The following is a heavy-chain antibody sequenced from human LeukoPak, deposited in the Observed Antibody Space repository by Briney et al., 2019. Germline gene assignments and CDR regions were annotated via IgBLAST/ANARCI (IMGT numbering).Heavy chain of an antibody. J-gene: IGHJ6*03. CDR1: GFTFSNYA. Sequence: GGSLRLSCAASGFTFSNYAMHWVRQAPGKGLEWMSVISYDGRNKYFADSVKGRFTLSRDNSKNTLYLQMNNLRAEDTAVYYCARDGLRRYSSSWYRGRDDYYYYYMDVWGKGTTVTVSS. CDR3: ARDGLRRYSSSWYRGRDDYYYYYMDV. CDR2: ISYDGRNK. D-gene: IGHD6-13*01. V-gene: IGHV3-30*04.